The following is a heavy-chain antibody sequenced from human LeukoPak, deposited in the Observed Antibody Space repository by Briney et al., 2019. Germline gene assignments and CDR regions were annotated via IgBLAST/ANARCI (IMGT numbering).Heavy chain of an antibody. D-gene: IGHD1-26*01. CDR2: ISAYNGNT. CDR1: GYTFPANY. CDR3: ARDAMVGAYHFDY. J-gene: IGHJ4*02. V-gene: IGHV1-18*04. Sequence: ASVKVSCKASGYTFPANYMHWVRQAPGQGLEWMGWISAYNGNTNHAQKLQGRVTMTTDTSTSTAYMELRSLRSDDTAVYYCARDAMVGAYHFDYWGQGTLVTVSS.